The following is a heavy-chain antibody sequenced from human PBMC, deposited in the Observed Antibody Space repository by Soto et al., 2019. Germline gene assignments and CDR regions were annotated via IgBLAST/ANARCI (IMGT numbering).Heavy chain of an antibody. CDR2: IIPIFGTA. V-gene: IGHV1-69*13. J-gene: IGHJ4*02. Sequence: GASVPVSCKASGGTFSSYAIIWVRQAPGQGLEWMGGIIPIFGTANYAQKFQGRVTVTADESTSTAYMELSSLRSEDTAVYYCARDRGYYDSSGYHFDYWGQGTLVTVSS. CDR3: ARDRGYYDSSGYHFDY. CDR1: GGTFSSYA. D-gene: IGHD3-22*01.